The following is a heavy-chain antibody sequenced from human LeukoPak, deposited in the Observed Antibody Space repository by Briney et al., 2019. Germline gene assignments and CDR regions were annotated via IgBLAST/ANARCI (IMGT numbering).Heavy chain of an antibody. J-gene: IGHJ4*02. Sequence: SETLSLTCTVSGGSISSSSYYWGWIRQPPGKGLEWIGSVYYTGASYYNPSLKSRVTISIDTSKNQFSLKLSSVTAADTAVYYCARLERGYSGYDLFDYWGQGTLVTVSS. CDR2: VYYTGAS. CDR1: GGSISSSSYY. V-gene: IGHV4-39*07. CDR3: ARLERGYSGYDLFDY. D-gene: IGHD5-12*01.